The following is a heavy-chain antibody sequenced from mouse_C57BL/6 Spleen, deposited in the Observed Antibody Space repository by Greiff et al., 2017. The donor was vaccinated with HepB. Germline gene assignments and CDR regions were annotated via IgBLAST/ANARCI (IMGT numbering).Heavy chain of an antibody. D-gene: IGHD2-3*01. V-gene: IGHV1-81*01. Sequence: QVQLQQSGAELARPGASVKLSCKASGYTFTSYGISWVKQRTGQGLEWIGEIYPRSGNTYYNEKFKGKATLTADKSSSTAYMELRSLTSEDSAVYFCARSGLDDGYWVAYWGQGTLVTVSA. CDR1: GYTFTSYG. J-gene: IGHJ3*01. CDR2: IYPRSGNT. CDR3: ARSGLDDGYWVAY.